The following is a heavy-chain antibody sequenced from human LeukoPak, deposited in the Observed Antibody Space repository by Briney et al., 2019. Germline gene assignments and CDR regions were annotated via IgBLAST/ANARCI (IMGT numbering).Heavy chain of an antibody. CDR1: GGSISTYY. CDR2: MQETGNR. Sequence: SETLSLICTVSGGSISTYYWNWMRKTPGKGLEWIGFMQETGNRNYNPSLKSRVAMFADTSKNQFSLILSSVTAADTAVYYCARLCQVTTCAKFEYWGQGILVTVSS. CDR3: ARLCQVTTCAKFEY. D-gene: IGHD4-17*01. J-gene: IGHJ4*02. V-gene: IGHV4-59*01.